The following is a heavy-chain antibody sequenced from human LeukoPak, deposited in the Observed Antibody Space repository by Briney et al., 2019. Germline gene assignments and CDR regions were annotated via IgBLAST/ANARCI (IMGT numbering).Heavy chain of an antibody. CDR1: GFTFSSYW. D-gene: IGHD4-17*01. J-gene: IGHJ4*02. CDR2: IKQDGSEK. CDR3: ARDGVLPSTVTTFDY. V-gene: IGHV3-7*01. Sequence: GGPLRLSCAASGFTFSSYWMSWVRQAPGKGLEWLANIKQDGSEKYYVDSVKGRFTISRDNAKTSLYLQMNSLRAEDTAVYYCARDGVLPSTVTTFDYWGQGTLVTVPS.